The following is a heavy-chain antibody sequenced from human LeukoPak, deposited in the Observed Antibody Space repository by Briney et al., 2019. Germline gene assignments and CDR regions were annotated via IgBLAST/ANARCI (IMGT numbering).Heavy chain of an antibody. CDR2: IYYSGST. J-gene: IGHJ3*02. CDR3: ARVYYYDSSGYYPDAFDI. D-gene: IGHD3-22*01. CDR1: GGSISSGDYY. V-gene: IGHV4-30-4*01. Sequence: SQTLSLTCTVSGGSISSGDYYWSWIRQPPGQGLEWIGYIYYSGSTYYNPSLKSRVTISVDTSKNQFSLKLSSVTAADTAVYYCARVYYYDSSGYYPDAFDIWGQGTMVTVSS.